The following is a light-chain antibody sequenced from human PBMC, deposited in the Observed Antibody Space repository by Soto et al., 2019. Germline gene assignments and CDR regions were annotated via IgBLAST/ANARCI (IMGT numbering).Light chain of an antibody. CDR3: QRYYNAPFT. CDR2: AAS. V-gene: IGKV1-27*01. J-gene: IGKJ4*01. Sequence: DIQVTQYPSSLSASVGDRVTITCRASQGIKNYLAWYQQKPGEIPKLLIYAASTLESGIPPRFSGSGSGTDFTLTINNLQPEDVATYYCQRYYNAPFTFGGGTKGDIK. CDR1: QGIKNY.